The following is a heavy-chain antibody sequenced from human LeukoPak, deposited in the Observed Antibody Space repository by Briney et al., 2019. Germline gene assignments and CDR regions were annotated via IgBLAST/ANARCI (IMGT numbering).Heavy chain of an antibody. CDR2: ISYDGSNK. Sequence: PGGSLRLSCAASGFTFSSYAMHWVRQAPGKGLEWVAVISYDGSNKYYADSVKGRFTISRDNSKNTLYLQMNSLRAEDTAVYYCARDVWQLCPGWGFDYWGQGTLVTVSS. V-gene: IGHV3-30-3*01. J-gene: IGHJ4*02. CDR3: ARDVWQLCPGWGFDY. D-gene: IGHD6-6*01. CDR1: GFTFSSYA.